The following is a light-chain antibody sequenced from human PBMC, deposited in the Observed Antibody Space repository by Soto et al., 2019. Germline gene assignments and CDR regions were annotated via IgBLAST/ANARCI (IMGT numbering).Light chain of an antibody. V-gene: IGKV1-39*01. CDR2: DAS. Sequence: DVQITQSPSSLSSSVLDRFTITCRASQNIRTCLNWYQEKPGRAPKLLIHDASSWQSGVPSRFSGSGSGTDFTLTISSLQPEDFATYYCQQSYGTPPTFGQGTKVEI. CDR1: QNIRTC. J-gene: IGKJ1*01. CDR3: QQSYGTPPT.